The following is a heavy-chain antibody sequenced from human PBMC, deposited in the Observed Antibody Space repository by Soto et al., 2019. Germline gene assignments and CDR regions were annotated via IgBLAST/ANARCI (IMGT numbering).Heavy chain of an antibody. CDR3: AKGFSSSSRVVYFDY. D-gene: IGHD6-6*01. Sequence: QVQLVESGGGVVQPGRSLRLSCAASGFTFSSYGMHWVRQAPGKGLEWVAVISYDGSNKYYADSVKGRFTISRDNSKNTLYLQMNSLRAEDTAVYYCAKGFSSSSRVVYFDYWGQGTLVTVSS. CDR2: ISYDGSNK. V-gene: IGHV3-30*18. CDR1: GFTFSSYG. J-gene: IGHJ4*02.